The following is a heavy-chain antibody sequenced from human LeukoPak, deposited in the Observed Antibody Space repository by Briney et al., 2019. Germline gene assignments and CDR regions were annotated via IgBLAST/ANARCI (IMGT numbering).Heavy chain of an antibody. CDR3: ARESGSYEE. D-gene: IGHD1-26*01. J-gene: IGHJ4*02. CDR1: VFSVSSKY. V-gene: IGHV3-53*01. Sequence: GGSLRLSCAVSVFSVSSKYMSWVRQAPGKRLEWVSVIYTNGDTYDADAVKGRFTISRDDSENTVYLQMNSLRAEDTAMYYCARESGSYEEWGQGTLVTVSS. CDR2: IYTNGDT.